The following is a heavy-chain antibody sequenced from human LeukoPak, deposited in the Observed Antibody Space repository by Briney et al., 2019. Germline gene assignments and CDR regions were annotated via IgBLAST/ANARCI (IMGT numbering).Heavy chain of an antibody. Sequence: GGSLRLSCAASEFTFDNYAVSWVRQAPGKGLEWVSVISGSGYYSYYADSVKGRFTVSRDNSKTTLYLQMNSLRADDTAVYYCAKDAVAGTDYWGQGTLVTVSS. V-gene: IGHV3-23*01. CDR1: EFTFDNYA. J-gene: IGHJ4*02. CDR3: AKDAVAGTDY. CDR2: ISGSGYYS. D-gene: IGHD6-19*01.